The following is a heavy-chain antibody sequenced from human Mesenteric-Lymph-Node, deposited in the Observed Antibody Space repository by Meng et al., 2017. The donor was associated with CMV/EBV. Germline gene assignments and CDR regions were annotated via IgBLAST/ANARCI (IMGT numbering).Heavy chain of an antibody. V-gene: IGHV4-39*07. D-gene: IGHD3-10*01. CDR3: ARDTMVRGVVTYYYGMDV. CDR1: GGSISSSSYY. Sequence: SETLSLTCTVSGGSISSSSYYWGWIRQPPGKGLEWIGSIYYSGSTYYNPSLKSRVTISGDTSKNQFSLKLSSVTAADTAVYYCARDTMVRGVVTYYYGMDVWGQGTTVTVSS. J-gene: IGHJ6*02. CDR2: IYYSGST.